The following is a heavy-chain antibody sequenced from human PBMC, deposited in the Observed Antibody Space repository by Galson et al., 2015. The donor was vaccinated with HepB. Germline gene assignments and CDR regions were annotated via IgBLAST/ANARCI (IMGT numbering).Heavy chain of an antibody. CDR2: IDWDDDK. V-gene: IGHV2-70*04. J-gene: IGHJ2*01. CDR1: GFSLSTTEMR. CDR3: ARSGYSSGWYPWYFDL. Sequence: PALVKPTQTLTLTCTFSGFSLSTTEMRVSWIRQPPGKALEWLARIDWDDDKFYSTSLKTRLTIFKDTSKNQVVLTMTNMDPVDTAPYYCARSGYSSGWYPWYFDLWGRGTLVTVSS. D-gene: IGHD6-19*01.